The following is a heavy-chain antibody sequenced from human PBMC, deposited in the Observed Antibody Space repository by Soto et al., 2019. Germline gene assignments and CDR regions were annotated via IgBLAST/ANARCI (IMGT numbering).Heavy chain of an antibody. Sequence: PSETLSLTCTVSGGSISSGDYYWSWIRQPPGKGLEWIGYIYYSGSTYYNPSLKSRVTISVDTSKNQFSLKLSSVTAADTAVYYCARWMHYGGNSVWFYPWGQGTLVTVSS. CDR2: IYYSGST. J-gene: IGHJ5*02. CDR1: GGSISSGDYY. D-gene: IGHD4-17*01. CDR3: ARWMHYGGNSVWFYP. V-gene: IGHV4-30-4*01.